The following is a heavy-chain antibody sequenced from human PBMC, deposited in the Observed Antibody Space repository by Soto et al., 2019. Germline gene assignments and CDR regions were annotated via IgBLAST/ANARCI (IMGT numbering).Heavy chain of an antibody. CDR3: ARESPLYGMDV. Sequence: GGSLRLSCAASGFTVSSNYMSWVRQAPGKGLEWVSVIYSGGSTYYADSVKGRFTISRDNSKNTLYLQMNSLRAEDTAVYYCARESPLYGMDVWGQGTTVTVSS. J-gene: IGHJ6*02. CDR2: IYSGGST. V-gene: IGHV3-53*01. CDR1: GFTVSSNY.